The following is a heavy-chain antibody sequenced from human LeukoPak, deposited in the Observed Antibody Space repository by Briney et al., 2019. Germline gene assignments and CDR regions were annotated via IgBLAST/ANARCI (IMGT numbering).Heavy chain of an antibody. Sequence: GGSLRLSCAASGFTFSTYAMRWVRQAPGKGLEWVSAISVSGGTAYYADSVKGRFTISRDNSKNTVYLQMNSLRAEDTAVYYCARQQLGGYWGQGTLVTVSS. CDR2: ISVSGGTA. CDR3: ARQQLGGY. J-gene: IGHJ4*02. CDR1: GFTFSTYA. D-gene: IGHD1-1*01. V-gene: IGHV3-23*01.